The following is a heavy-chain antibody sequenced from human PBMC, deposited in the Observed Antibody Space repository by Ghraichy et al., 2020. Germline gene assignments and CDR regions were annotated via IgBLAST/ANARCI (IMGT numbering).Heavy chain of an antibody. CDR2: IYHRGSS. D-gene: IGHD3-22*01. Sequence: SETLSLTCTVSGGSISSSSYYWGWIRQPPGKGLEWIGSIYHRGSSYHNPSLKSRVTISVDTSKKQFSLKLRSVTAADTAVYYCVRHHFYDSSSYYYTPHKSNFDYWGQGILVTVSS. CDR3: VRHHFYDSSSYYYTPHKSNFDY. V-gene: IGHV4-39*01. CDR1: GGSISSSSYY. J-gene: IGHJ4*02.